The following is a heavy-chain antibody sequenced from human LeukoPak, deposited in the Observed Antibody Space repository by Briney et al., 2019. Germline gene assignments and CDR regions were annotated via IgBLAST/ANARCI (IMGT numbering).Heavy chain of an antibody. CDR3: ARDGPFYY. CDR1: GFTFSSYW. Sequence: GGSLRLSCAASGFTFSSYWMSWVRQAPGKGLEWVANIKQDGSEKYYVDSVKGRFTISRDNVKDSVYLQMNSLTAEDTAVYYCARDGPFYYWGQGTLVTVSS. J-gene: IGHJ4*02. V-gene: IGHV3-7*01. D-gene: IGHD3/OR15-3a*01. CDR2: IKQDGSEK.